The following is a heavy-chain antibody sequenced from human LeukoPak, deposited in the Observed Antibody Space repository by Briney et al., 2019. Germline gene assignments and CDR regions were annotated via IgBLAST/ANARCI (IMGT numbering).Heavy chain of an antibody. CDR3: AKTTVTMVPDY. CDR2: IWYDGSNK. Sequence: GGSLRLSCAASGFTFSSYGMHWVRQAPGKGLEWVAVIWYDGSNKYYADSVKGRFTISRDNSKNTLYLQMNSLRAEDTAVYYCAKTTVTMVPDYWGQGTLVTVSS. D-gene: IGHD4-17*01. J-gene: IGHJ4*02. V-gene: IGHV3-33*06. CDR1: GFTFSSYG.